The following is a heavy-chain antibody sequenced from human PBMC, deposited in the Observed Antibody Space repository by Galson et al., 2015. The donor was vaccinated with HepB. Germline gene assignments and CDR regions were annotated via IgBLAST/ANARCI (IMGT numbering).Heavy chain of an antibody. CDR3: AKSQFSEWSLNGMDV. CDR2: ISNGGSNK. CDR1: GFTFSSFG. J-gene: IGHJ6*02. V-gene: IGHV3-30*18. Sequence: SLRLSCAASGFTFSSFGMHWVRQAPGKGLEWAALISNGGSNKYYADSVKGRFTISRDNSKNTLYLQLNSLRPEDTAVYYCAKSQFSEWSLNGMDVWGQGTTVIVSS. D-gene: IGHD3-3*01.